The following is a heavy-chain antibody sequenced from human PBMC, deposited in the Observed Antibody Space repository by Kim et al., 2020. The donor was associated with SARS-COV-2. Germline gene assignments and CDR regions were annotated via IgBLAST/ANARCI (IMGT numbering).Heavy chain of an antibody. Sequence: GGSLSLSCAASGFTFSGSAMHWVRQASGKGLEWVGRIRSKANSYATAYAASVKGRFTISRDDSKNTAYLQMNSLKTEDTAVYYCTYHYYDSSGYLYWGQGTLVTVSS. V-gene: IGHV3-73*01. CDR2: IRSKANSYAT. D-gene: IGHD3-22*01. J-gene: IGHJ4*02. CDR1: GFTFSGSA. CDR3: TYHYYDSSGYLY.